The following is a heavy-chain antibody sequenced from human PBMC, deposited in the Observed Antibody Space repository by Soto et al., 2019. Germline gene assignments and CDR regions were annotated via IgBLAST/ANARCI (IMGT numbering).Heavy chain of an antibody. CDR3: ARRNRKRTWNHWLDP. D-gene: IGHD1-1*01. Sequence: GASVKVSCKTSGFTFSSSAVHWVRQARGHRLQWIGWIDVGSANANYAQMLQERVTISRDMSTSTAYMELSSLRPEDTAVYYCARRNRKRTWNHWLDPWGQGTLVTVSS. V-gene: IGHV1-58*01. CDR2: IDVGSANA. J-gene: IGHJ5*02. CDR1: GFTFSSSA.